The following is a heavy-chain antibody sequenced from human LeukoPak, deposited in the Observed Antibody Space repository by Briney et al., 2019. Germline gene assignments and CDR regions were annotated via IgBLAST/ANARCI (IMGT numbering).Heavy chain of an antibody. CDR3: AKERQEGATPFDY. J-gene: IGHJ4*02. Sequence: GGSLRLSCAASGFTFSSYSMHWVRQAPGKGLEWVAVISSDSSIKYYADSVKGRFTSSRDNSKDTVYMQMNSLRAEDTAIYYCAKERQEGATPFDYWGQGSLVTVSS. CDR2: ISSDSSIK. V-gene: IGHV3-30*04. D-gene: IGHD1-26*01. CDR1: GFTFSSYS.